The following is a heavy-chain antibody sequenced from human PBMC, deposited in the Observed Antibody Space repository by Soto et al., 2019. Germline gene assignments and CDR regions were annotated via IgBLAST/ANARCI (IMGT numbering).Heavy chain of an antibody. D-gene: IGHD6-13*01. V-gene: IGHV3-9*01. CDR3: VKDESINWYSGHFRH. CDR2: INWNSGSI. Sequence: PGGSRLSCAASGFTFDDYAMHWVRQVPGKGLEWVSGINWNSGSIGYGDSVKGRFAISRDNAKNSLHLQMNSLSAEDTAFYYCVKDESINWYSGHFRHWGQGTLVTVSS. CDR1: GFTFDDYA. J-gene: IGHJ1*01.